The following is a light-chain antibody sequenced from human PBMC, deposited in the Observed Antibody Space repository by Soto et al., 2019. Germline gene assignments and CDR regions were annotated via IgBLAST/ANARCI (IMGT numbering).Light chain of an antibody. CDR3: MQPLKIPWT. CDR2: LGS. Sequence: DIVMTHSPLSLRVTPGESASISCRSSQSLLHSSGYNYLHWYLQKPERSPQLLISLGSDRTSGVPDRFSGSGSGTDFTLKITRVEAEDVGVYYCMQPLKIPWTFGQGTKVEIX. CDR1: QSLLHSSGYNY. J-gene: IGKJ1*01. V-gene: IGKV2-28*01.